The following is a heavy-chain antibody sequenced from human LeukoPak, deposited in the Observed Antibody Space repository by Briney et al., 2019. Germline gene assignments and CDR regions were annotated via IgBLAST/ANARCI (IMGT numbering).Heavy chain of an antibody. Sequence: ASVKVSCKASGGTFSSYAISWVRQAPGQGLEWMGGIIPIFGTANYAQKFQGRVTITADESTSTAYMELSSLRSEDTAVYYCARAAAAGIYYYYYGMDVWGQGTTVTVS. CDR3: ARAAAAGIYYYYYGMDV. D-gene: IGHD6-13*01. CDR2: IIPIFGTA. V-gene: IGHV1-69*13. CDR1: GGTFSSYA. J-gene: IGHJ6*02.